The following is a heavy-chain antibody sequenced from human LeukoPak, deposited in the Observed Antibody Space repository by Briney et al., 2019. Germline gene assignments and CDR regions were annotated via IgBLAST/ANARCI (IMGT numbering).Heavy chain of an antibody. D-gene: IGHD6-19*01. J-gene: IGHJ4*02. CDR3: AKDNRRHYTSGPNPDSLH. Sequence: SETLSLTCTVSGGSISGYYWSWIRQPPGKGLEWIGYIYYSGNSNYNPSLKSRVTISADTSKNQFSLNLSSVTAADTAVYYCAKDNRRHYTSGPNPDSLHWGQGALVTVSS. CDR1: GGSISGYY. CDR2: IYYSGNS. V-gene: IGHV4-59*01.